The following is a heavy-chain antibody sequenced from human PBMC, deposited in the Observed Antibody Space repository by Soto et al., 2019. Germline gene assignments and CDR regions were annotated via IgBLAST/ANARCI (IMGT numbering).Heavy chain of an antibody. CDR3: VRDRSSRWYFR. CDR2: ISSDGSST. D-gene: IGHD6-13*01. V-gene: IGHV3-74*01. Sequence: PGGSVRLSCAASGFTFSSYRMYWVRQTPGEGPVWVSLISSDGSSTNYADSVKGRFTISRDNAKNTVSLQMNSLTAEDTAVYYCVRDRSSRWYFRWGQGALVTVSS. CDR1: GFTFSSYR. J-gene: IGHJ4*02.